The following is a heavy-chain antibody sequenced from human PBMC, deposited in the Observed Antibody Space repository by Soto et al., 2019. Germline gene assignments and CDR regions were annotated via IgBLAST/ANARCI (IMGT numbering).Heavy chain of an antibody. CDR1: GGSFSGYY. D-gene: IGHD6-6*01. CDR2: INHSGST. V-gene: IGHV4-34*01. J-gene: IGHJ6*03. Sequence: AAETLSLTCAVYGGSFSGYYWSWIRQPPGKGLEWIGEINHSGSTNYNPSLKSRVTISVDTSKNQFSLKLSSVTAADTAVYYCARLYSSFTYYYYYMDVWGKGTTVTVSS. CDR3: ARLYSSFTYYYYYMDV.